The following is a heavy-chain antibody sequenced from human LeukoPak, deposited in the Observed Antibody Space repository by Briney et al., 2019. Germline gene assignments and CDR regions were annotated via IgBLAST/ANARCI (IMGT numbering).Heavy chain of an antibody. D-gene: IGHD2-2*01. CDR3: AGRLWCGTSCSATGGLDA. CDR1: GYTFTGYY. J-gene: IGHJ6*02. Sequence: ASVKVSCKASGYTFTGYYLHWVRQAPGQGLEWMGWTNPNTGGTNYAQKFQGRVTMTRDTSINTAYLDLNNLKSDDTAIYYCAGRLWCGTSCSATGGLDAWGRGATVTVSS. CDR2: TNPNTGGT. V-gene: IGHV1-2*02.